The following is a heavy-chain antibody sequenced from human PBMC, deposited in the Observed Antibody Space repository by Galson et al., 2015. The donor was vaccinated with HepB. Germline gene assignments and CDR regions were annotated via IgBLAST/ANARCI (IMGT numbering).Heavy chain of an antibody. CDR3: AKEPSRVGISAAGIDY. J-gene: IGHJ4*02. CDR1: GFTFSSYA. D-gene: IGHD6-13*01. Sequence: SLRLSCAASGFTFSSYALSWVRQAPGKGLEWVSAISASGGSTYYADSVKGRFTISRDNSKNTLYLQMNSLRAEDTAVYYCAKEPSRVGISAAGIDYWGQGTLVTVSS. V-gene: IGHV3-23*01. CDR2: ISASGGST.